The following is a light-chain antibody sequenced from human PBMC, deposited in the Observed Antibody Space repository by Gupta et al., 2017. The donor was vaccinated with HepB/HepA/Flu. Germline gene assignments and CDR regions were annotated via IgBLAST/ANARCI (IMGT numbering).Light chain of an antibody. Sequence: VMPKSPLSLPVTPGEPASISCRSSQSRLHSNGYNYLDWYLQKPGQSPQLLIYLGSNRASGVPDRFSGSGSGTDFTLKISRVEAEDVGVYYCRQALQTPYTFGQGTKLEIK. J-gene: IGKJ2*01. CDR1: QSRLHSNGYNY. CDR2: LGS. V-gene: IGKV2-28*01. CDR3: RQALQTPYT.